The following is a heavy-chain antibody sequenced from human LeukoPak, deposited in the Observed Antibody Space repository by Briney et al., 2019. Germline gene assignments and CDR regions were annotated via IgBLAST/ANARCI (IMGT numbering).Heavy chain of an antibody. V-gene: IGHV3-53*01. J-gene: IGHJ4*02. CDR3: ARVVISGREPPYSSSGFDY. CDR2: IYSGGST. D-gene: IGHD6-6*01. Sequence: PGGSLRLSCAASGFTVSSNYMSWVRQAPGKGLEWVSVIYSGGSTYYADSVKGRFTISRDNSKNTLYIQMNSLRAEDTAVYYCARVVISGREPPYSSSGFDYWGQGTLVTVSS. CDR1: GFTVSSNY.